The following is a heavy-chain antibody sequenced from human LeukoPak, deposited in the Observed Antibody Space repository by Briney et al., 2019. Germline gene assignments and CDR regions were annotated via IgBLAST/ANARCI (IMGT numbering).Heavy chain of an antibody. CDR1: GFTLSTYS. V-gene: IGHV3-21*01. CDR2: LSSSAAYI. Sequence: GGSLRLSCAASGFTLSTYSMNWVRQAPGKGLEWVSSLSSSAAYIYYADSVKGRFTISRDIAKNSLYLEMNGLRAEDTAAYYCARDRLSSGWLTDSWGQGTLVTVSS. J-gene: IGHJ4*02. D-gene: IGHD6-19*01. CDR3: ARDRLSSGWLTDS.